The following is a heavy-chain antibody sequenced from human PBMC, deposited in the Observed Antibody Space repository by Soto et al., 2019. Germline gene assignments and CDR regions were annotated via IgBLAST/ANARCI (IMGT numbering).Heavy chain of an antibody. CDR1: GFPFNTHW. CDR2: IYFDGITT. D-gene: IGHD1-26*01. Sequence: GGSLRLSCTASGFPFNTHWMHLVRQAPGKGLVWVSRIYFDGITTNYADSVKGRLTVSRDNAKNTVYLHVNTLRDEDTAVYYCARGVEMGVDYWGQGKLFPVSS. V-gene: IGHV3-74*01. J-gene: IGHJ4*02. CDR3: ARGVEMGVDY.